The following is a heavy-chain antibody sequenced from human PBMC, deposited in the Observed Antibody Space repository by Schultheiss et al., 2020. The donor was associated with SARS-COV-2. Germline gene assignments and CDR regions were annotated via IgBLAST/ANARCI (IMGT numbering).Heavy chain of an antibody. Sequence: GGSLRLSCAASGFTFSSYAMHWVRQAPGKGLEWVAVISYDGSNKYYADSVKGRFTISRDNSKNTLYLQMNSLRAEDTAVYYCARLKWELLYNWFDPWGQGTLVTVSS. J-gene: IGHJ5*02. CDR2: ISYDGSNK. D-gene: IGHD1-26*01. V-gene: IGHV3-30-3*01. CDR3: ARLKWELLYNWFDP. CDR1: GFTFSSYA.